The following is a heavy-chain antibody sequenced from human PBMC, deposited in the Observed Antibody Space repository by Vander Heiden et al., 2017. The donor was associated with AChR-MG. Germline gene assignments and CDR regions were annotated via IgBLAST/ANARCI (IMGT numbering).Heavy chain of an antibody. CDR1: GFPFRSFS. Sequence: EVQLVGSGGGLVQPGGSLRPSRAGSGFPFRSFSRNWVRKGPGKGLEWGSYISSSSSTIYYADSVKGRFTSSRDNAKNSLYLQMNSLRDEDTAVYYCARDDYYDSSGYYWAFDIWGQGTMVTVSS. V-gene: IGHV3-48*02. CDR2: ISSSSSTI. D-gene: IGHD3-22*01. J-gene: IGHJ3*02. CDR3: ARDDYYDSSGYYWAFDI.